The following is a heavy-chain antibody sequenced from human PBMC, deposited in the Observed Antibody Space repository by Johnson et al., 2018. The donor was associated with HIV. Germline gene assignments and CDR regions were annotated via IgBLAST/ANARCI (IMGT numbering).Heavy chain of an antibody. CDR1: GFTFSSYG. CDR2: IWYDGSNK. Sequence: QVQLVESGGGVVQPGRSPRLSCAASGFTFSSYGMHWVRQAPGKGLEWVAVIWYDGSNKYYADSVKGRFTISRDNSKNTLYLQMNSLRAEDTAVYYCARDGGSTRGDAFDIWGQGTMVTVSS. J-gene: IGHJ3*02. V-gene: IGHV3-33*01. D-gene: IGHD1-26*01. CDR3: ARDGGSTRGDAFDI.